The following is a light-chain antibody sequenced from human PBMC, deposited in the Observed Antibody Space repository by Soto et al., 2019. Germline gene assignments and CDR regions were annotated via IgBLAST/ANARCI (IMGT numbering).Light chain of an antibody. J-gene: IGKJ3*01. CDR2: AAS. CDR3: QQSYSIPLT. Sequence: DIQMTQSPSSLSASVGDRVTITCRASQSIRSYLNWYQQKPGKAPKLLIYAASSLQSGVPSRFSGSGSGTDFSLTISSLQPEDFANYYCQQSYSIPLTFGPGTTVDI. V-gene: IGKV1-39*01. CDR1: QSIRSY.